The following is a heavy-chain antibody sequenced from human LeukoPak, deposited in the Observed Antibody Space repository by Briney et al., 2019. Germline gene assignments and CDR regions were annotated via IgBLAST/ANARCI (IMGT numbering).Heavy chain of an antibody. D-gene: IGHD3-9*01. CDR2: IYYSGST. Sequence: TSETLSLTCTVSGGSISSYYWSWIRQPPGKGLEWIGYIYYSGSTNYNPSLKSRVTISVDTSKNQFSLKLSSVTAADTAVYYCARGYKGFHWLLSPPTRMDVWGQGTTVTVSS. J-gene: IGHJ6*02. CDR3: ARGYKGFHWLLSPPTRMDV. CDR1: GGSISSYY. V-gene: IGHV4-59*01.